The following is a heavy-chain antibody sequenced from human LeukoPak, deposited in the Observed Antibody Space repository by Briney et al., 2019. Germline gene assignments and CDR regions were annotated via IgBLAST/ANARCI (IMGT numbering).Heavy chain of an antibody. CDR1: GFTFNRYA. J-gene: IGHJ4*02. Sequence: GGSLRLSCAASGFTFNRYAIHWVRQAPGKGLEWVTVISSDGYDQHYADSVKGRFTISRDNSKNTVFPQMNSLRIDDTAVYYCARDFDQGGADYYFAYWGQGTLVTVSS. CDR3: ARDFDQGGADYYFAY. V-gene: IGHV3-30-3*01. CDR2: ISSDGYDQ. D-gene: IGHD3-9*01.